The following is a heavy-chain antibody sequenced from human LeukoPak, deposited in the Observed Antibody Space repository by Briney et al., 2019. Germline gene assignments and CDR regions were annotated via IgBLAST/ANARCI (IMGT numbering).Heavy chain of an antibody. J-gene: IGHJ6*03. D-gene: IGHD3-3*01. CDR3: ARVYYDFWSGYFPDYYYYMDV. CDR2: INPNSGGT. V-gene: IGHV1-2*02. Sequence: ASVKVSCKASGYTFTGYYMHWVRQAPGQGLEWMGWINPNSGGTNYAQKFQGRVTMTRDTSISTAYMELSRLRSDDTAVYYCARVYYDFWSGYFPDYYYYMDVWGKGTTVTVSS. CDR1: GYTFTGYY.